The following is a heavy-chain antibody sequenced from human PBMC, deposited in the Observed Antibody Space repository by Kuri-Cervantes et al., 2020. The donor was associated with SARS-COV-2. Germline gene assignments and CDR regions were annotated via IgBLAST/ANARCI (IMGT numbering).Heavy chain of an antibody. J-gene: IGHJ3*02. D-gene: IGHD3-9*01. CDR2: IYSGGST. V-gene: IGHV3-53*01. CDR3: ARDYDILTHDAFDI. Sequence: GGSLRLSCAASGFTVSSNYMSWVRQAPGKGLGWVSVIYSGGSTYYADSVKGRFTISRDNSKNTLYLQMNSLRAEDTAVYYCARDYDILTHDAFDIWGQGTMVTVSS. CDR1: GFTVSSNY.